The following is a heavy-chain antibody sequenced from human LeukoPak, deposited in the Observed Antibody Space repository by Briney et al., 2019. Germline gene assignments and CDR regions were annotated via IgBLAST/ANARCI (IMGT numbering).Heavy chain of an antibody. CDR2: ISGSGGRT. CDR1: GFTFSSYA. J-gene: IGHJ4*02. CDR3: AIAPYYYDSSGYFSN. Sequence: GGSLRLSCSASGFTFSSYAMSWVRQAPGKGLEWFSAISGSGGRTYYAASVKGRFTLSRDKSKNTLYLQMHSLRAEDTAVYYCAIAPYYYDSSGYFSNWGQGTLVTVSS. V-gene: IGHV3-23*01. D-gene: IGHD3-22*01.